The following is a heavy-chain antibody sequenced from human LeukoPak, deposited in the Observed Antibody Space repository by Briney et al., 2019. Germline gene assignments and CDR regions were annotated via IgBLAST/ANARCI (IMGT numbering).Heavy chain of an antibody. Sequence: GASVKVSCKASGGTFSSYAISWVRQAPGQGLEWMGGIIPIFGTASYAQKFQGRVTITADESTSTAYMELSSLRSEDTAVYYCARSPFDRYYYDSSGSHYYFDYWGQGTLVTVSS. J-gene: IGHJ4*02. CDR2: IIPIFGTA. V-gene: IGHV1-69*13. CDR1: GGTFSSYA. D-gene: IGHD3-22*01. CDR3: ARSPFDRYYYDSSGSHYYFDY.